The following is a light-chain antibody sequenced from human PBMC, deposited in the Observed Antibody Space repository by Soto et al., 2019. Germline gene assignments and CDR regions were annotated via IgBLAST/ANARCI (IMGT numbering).Light chain of an antibody. Sequence: QSVLTQPASVSGSPGQSIATSCTGTRSDVGAYNYVSWYQQHPGKAPKLMISEVTNRPSGVSDRFSGSKSGNTASLTISGLQAEDEADSYCSSFTSRFTFVFGTGTKVTVL. CDR1: RSDVGAYNY. J-gene: IGLJ1*01. CDR2: EVT. CDR3: SSFTSRFTFV. V-gene: IGLV2-14*01.